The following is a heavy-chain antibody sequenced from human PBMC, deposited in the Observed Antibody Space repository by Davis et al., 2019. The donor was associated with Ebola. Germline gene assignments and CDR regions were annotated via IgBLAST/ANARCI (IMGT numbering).Heavy chain of an antibody. V-gene: IGHV1-2*06. CDR2: INPNSGGT. CDR3: ARDIGGAAAGNGDY. J-gene: IGHJ4*02. CDR1: GYTFTGNY. Sequence: ASVKVSCKASGYTFTGNYIQWLRQAPGQGLEWMGRINPNSGGTNYAQKFQGRVTITADKSTSTAYMELSSLRSEDTAVYYCARDIGGAAAGNGDYWGQGTLVTVSS. D-gene: IGHD6-13*01.